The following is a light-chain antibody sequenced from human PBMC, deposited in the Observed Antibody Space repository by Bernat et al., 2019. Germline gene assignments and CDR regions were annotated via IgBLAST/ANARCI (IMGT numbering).Light chain of an antibody. CDR1: QSISSY. CDR3: QQSYSTPV. Sequence: DIQMTQSPSSLSASVGDRVTITCRASQSISSYLNWYQQKPGKAPKLLIYAASSLQSGVPSRFSGSGSGTDFTLTISSLQPEDFVTYYCQQSYSTPVFGPGTKVDI. V-gene: IGKV1-39*01. J-gene: IGKJ3*01. CDR2: AAS.